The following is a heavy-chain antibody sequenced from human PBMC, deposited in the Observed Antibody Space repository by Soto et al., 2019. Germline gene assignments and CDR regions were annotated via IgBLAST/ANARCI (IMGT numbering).Heavy chain of an antibody. Sequence: EVQVVESGGGLVKPGGSLRLSCAASGFTFSSYSMNWVRQAPGQGLEWVSSISFSSNHIYYADSVTGRFTISRDNAKNSLSLQMNILRAQDTAVYYCARLGGKYYAMEVCGQGTTVTVSS. CDR1: GFTFSSYS. CDR3: ARLGGKYYAMEV. J-gene: IGHJ6*02. D-gene: IGHD1-1*01. V-gene: IGHV3-21*01. CDR2: ISFSSNHI.